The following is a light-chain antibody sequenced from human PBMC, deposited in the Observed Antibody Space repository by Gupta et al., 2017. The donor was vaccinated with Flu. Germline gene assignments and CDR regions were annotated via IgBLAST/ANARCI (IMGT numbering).Light chain of an antibody. J-gene: IGKJ4*02. CDR1: QSVGYV. V-gene: IGKV3-11*01. CDR2: DAS. CDR3: QQRSRWPRT. Sequence: PDTLSGYPGERATLAGRASQSVGYVVVWYQQKPGQAPRLIISDASNRAAGIPDRFSGSGSGTDGTLTISGLEPEDCAVYYCQQRSRWPRTVGRGTKVEI.